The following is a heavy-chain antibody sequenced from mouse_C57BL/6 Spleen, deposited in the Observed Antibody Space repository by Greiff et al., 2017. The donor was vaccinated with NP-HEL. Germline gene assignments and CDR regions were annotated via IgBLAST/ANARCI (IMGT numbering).Heavy chain of an antibody. CDR3: ARSDGYYEAWFAY. Sequence: VKLVESGPGLVAPSQCLSITCTVSGFSLTSYAISWVRQPPGKGLEWLGVIWTGGGTNYNSALKSRLSISKDNSKSQVFLKMNSLQTDDTARYYCARSDGYYEAWFAYWGQGTLVTVSA. CDR2: IWTGGGT. D-gene: IGHD2-3*01. J-gene: IGHJ3*01. CDR1: GFSLTSYA. V-gene: IGHV2-9-1*01.